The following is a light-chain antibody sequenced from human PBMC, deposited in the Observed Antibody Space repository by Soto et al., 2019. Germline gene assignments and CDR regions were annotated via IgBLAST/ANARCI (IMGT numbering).Light chain of an antibody. CDR1: SSDVGGYNY. Sequence: QSVLTQPASVSGSPGQSITISCTGTSSDVGGYNYVSWYQQHPGKAPKFLIYEVSNRPSGVSNRFSGSKPGNTASLTISGLQAEDEADYYCSSYTSSSTYVFGTGTKVTV. J-gene: IGLJ1*01. CDR2: EVS. CDR3: SSYTSSSTYV. V-gene: IGLV2-14*01.